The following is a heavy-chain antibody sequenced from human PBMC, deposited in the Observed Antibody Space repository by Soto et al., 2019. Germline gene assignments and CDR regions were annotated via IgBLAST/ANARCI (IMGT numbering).Heavy chain of an antibody. CDR3: ARGGGGRSQPEYYFDY. CDR2: IIPIFGTA. CDR1: GGTFSSYA. D-gene: IGHD2-15*01. Sequence: QVQLVQSGAEVKKPGSSVKVSCKASGGTFSSYAISWVRQAPGQGLEWMGGIIPIFGTANYAQKFQGRVTITADETTSTAYMGLSSLRSEDTAVYYWARGGGGRSQPEYYFDYWGQGTLVTVSS. J-gene: IGHJ4*02. V-gene: IGHV1-69*01.